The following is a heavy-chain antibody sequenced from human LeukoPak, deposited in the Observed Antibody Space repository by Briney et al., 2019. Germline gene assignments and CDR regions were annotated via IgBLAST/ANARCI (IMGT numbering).Heavy chain of an antibody. J-gene: IGHJ4*02. CDR2: ISFDGSNK. CDR1: GFTFSSYG. CDR3: AKAPAGYYYGSGSYFDY. V-gene: IGHV3-30*18. D-gene: IGHD3-10*01. Sequence: GLLRLSCAASGFTFSSYGMHWARQAPGKGLEWVAVISFDGSNKYYANSVKGLFTIYRDNSKNTLYLQMNRLRAEDTAVYYCAKAPAGYYYGSGSYFDYWGQGTLVTVSS.